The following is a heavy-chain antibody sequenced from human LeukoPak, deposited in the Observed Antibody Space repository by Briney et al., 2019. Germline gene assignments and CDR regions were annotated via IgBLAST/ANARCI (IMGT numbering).Heavy chain of an antibody. CDR2: ISSSSSTI. V-gene: IGHV3-48*01. J-gene: IGHJ4*02. D-gene: IGHD4-17*01. CDR1: GFAFSSHS. CDR3: ARGYGDWGY. Sequence: GESLRLSCAASGFAFSSHSMNWVRQAPGKGLEWISYISSSSSTISYADSVKGRFTISRDNAKNSLYLQMNSLRGEDTAVYYCARGYGDWGYRGQGTLVTVS.